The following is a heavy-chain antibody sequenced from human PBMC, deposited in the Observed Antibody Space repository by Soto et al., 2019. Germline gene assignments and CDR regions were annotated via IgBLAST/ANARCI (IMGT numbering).Heavy chain of an antibody. V-gene: IGHV1-18*01. CDR2: VSGYNGHT. CDR1: GYTFLNYG. D-gene: IGHD1-26*01. Sequence: QVKLEKSGGEVKKPGASVKVSCKASGYTFLNYGITRMRQAPGQGIDWMGWVSGYNGHTNYAQKFQGRVTMTRDMSPATADVELRNLRSVNPAVYYCASLVRPTANDKWFDPWGQGTLVTVS. J-gene: IGHJ5*02. CDR3: ASLVRPTANDKWFDP.